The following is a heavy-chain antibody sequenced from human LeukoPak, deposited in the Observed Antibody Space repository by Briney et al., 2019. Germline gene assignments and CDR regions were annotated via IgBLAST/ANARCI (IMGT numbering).Heavy chain of an antibody. CDR3: ARQNRAFDAFDI. Sequence: SETLSLTCAVSGYSISSGYYWGWIRQPPGKGLEWIGYIYYSGSTNYNPSLKSRVTISVDTSKNQFSLKLSSVTAADTAVYYCARQNRAFDAFDIWGQGTMVTVSS. V-gene: IGHV4-38-2*01. CDR2: IYYSGST. CDR1: GYSISSGYY. D-gene: IGHD2/OR15-2a*01. J-gene: IGHJ3*02.